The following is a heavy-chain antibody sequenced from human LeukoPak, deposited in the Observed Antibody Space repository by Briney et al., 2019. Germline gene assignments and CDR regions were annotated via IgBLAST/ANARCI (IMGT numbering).Heavy chain of an antibody. J-gene: IGHJ4*02. D-gene: IGHD3-22*01. Sequence: GGSLRPSCAASGFTFSSYWMSWVRQAPGKGLEWVANIKQDGSEKYYVDSVKGRFTISRDNSKNTLYLQMNSLRAEDTAVYYCAKDSSYSSGYPYCDYWGQGTLVTVSS. V-gene: IGHV3-7*03. CDR2: IKQDGSEK. CDR1: GFTFSSYW. CDR3: AKDSSYSSGYPYCDY.